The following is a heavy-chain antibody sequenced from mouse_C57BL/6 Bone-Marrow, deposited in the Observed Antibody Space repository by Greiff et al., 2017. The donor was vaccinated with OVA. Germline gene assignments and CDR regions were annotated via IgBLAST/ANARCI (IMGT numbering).Heavy chain of an antibody. J-gene: IGHJ2*01. Sequence: QVQLQQPGADLVQPGASVKVSCKASGFTFTSYWMHWVNQRPGQGLEWIGRIHPSASDTNYNQKFKGKATLTVYKSSSTAYMQLSSLTSDDSAVYYCAINSYGNYEYYMDYWGQGTTLTVSS. CDR3: AINSYGNYEYYMDY. V-gene: IGHV1-74*01. CDR1: GFTFTSYW. CDR2: IHPSASDT. D-gene: IGHD2-1*01.